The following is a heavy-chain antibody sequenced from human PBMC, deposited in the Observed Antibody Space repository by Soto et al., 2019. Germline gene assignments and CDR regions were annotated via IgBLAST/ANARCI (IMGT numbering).Heavy chain of an antibody. CDR2: IIPILGIT. D-gene: IGHD3-22*01. V-gene: IGHV1-69*02. CDR3: ARAYYYDSSGYLGDY. Sequence: QVQLVQSGAEVKKPGSSVNVSCKASGGTFSSYTISWVRQAPGQGLEWMGRIIPILGITNYAQKFQGRVMITADKSTSIDYMELSSLRSEDTAVYYCARAYYYDSSGYLGDYWGQGTLVTVSS. CDR1: GGTFSSYT. J-gene: IGHJ4*02.